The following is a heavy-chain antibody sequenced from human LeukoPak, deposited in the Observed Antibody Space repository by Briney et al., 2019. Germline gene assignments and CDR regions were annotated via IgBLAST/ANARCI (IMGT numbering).Heavy chain of an antibody. CDR2: IYPRDGST. J-gene: IGHJ4*02. CDR3: ARDQEAFDY. V-gene: IGHV1-46*01. Sequence: GASVKVSCKASGYSFISNYIHWVRQAPGQGLEWMGMIYPRDGSTSYAQKFQGRVTVTRDTSTSTVHMELSGLRSEDTAVYYCARDQEAFDYWGQGTLVTVSS. CDR1: GYSFISNY.